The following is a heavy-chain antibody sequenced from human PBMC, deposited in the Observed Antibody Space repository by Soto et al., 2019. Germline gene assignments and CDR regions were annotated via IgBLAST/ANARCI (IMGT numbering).Heavy chain of an antibody. D-gene: IGHD5-12*01. V-gene: IGHV4-30-2*01. J-gene: IGHJ4*02. CDR1: GGSISSGGYS. CDR3: AAGGGLPRYY. Sequence: QLQLQESGSGLVKPSQTLSLTCAVSGGSISSGGYSWSWIWQPPGKGLEWIGYIYHSGSTYYNPSLKSRVTIYGDRSQHQCSLKLSSVTAADTAVYCCAAGGGLPRYYWCQGTLVTVSS. CDR2: IYHSGST.